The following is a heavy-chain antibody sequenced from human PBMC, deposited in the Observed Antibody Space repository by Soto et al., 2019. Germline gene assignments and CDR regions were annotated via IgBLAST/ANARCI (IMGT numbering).Heavy chain of an antibody. CDR3: AKQPLKVPLRFDY. CDR2: ISSSSGST. J-gene: IGHJ4*02. V-gene: IGHV3-23*01. Sequence: EVRLLESGGGLVQPGGSLRLSCAASGFTFSTYAMAWVRQAPGKGLEWVSSISSSSGSTFHADSVKGRFTISRDNSENTLSLQMNSLRAEDTAVYYCAKQPLKVPLRFDYWGQGTLVTVSS. CDR1: GFTFSTYA. D-gene: IGHD6-25*01.